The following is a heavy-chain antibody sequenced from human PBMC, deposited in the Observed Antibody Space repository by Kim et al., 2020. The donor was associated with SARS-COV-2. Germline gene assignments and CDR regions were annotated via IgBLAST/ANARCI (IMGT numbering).Heavy chain of an antibody. CDR1: GFSVSNNY. CDR3: ASPITGTPS. V-gene: IGHV3-53*01. Sequence: GGSLRLSCAASGFSVSNNYMTWVRQAPGKGLEWVSVICSGGTTYYADSVKGRFTVSRDISKNTLFLQMNNLRADDTATYYCASPITGTPSWGQGIPVTVS. CDR2: ICSGGTT. D-gene: IGHD1-7*01. J-gene: IGHJ5*02.